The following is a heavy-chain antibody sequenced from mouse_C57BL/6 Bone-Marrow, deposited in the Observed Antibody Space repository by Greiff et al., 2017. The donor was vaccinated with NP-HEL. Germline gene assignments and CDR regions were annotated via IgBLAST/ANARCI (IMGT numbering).Heavy chain of an antibody. V-gene: IGHV1-64*01. CDR1: GYTFTSYW. Sequence: QVQLQQSGAELVKPGASVKLSCKASGYTFTSYWMHWVKQRPGHGLEWIGLIYPESGSTNYNEKFKSKATLTADKSSSTAYMQLSSLTSEDSAVYYCARSKDNYVGYFDYWGQGTTLTVSS. CDR3: ARSKDNYVGYFDY. D-gene: IGHD1-3*01. J-gene: IGHJ2*01. CDR2: IYPESGST.